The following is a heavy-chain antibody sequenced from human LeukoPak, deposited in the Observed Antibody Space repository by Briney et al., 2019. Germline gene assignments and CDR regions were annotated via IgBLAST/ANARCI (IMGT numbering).Heavy chain of an antibody. CDR2: INTNTGNP. V-gene: IGHV7-4-1*02. CDR3: ASWYSSGHEAFDI. J-gene: IGHJ3*02. Sequence: ASVKVSCKASGYIFSVYALIWVRQAPGQGLELMGWINTNTGNPTYAQGFTGRFVFSLDTSVSTAYLQISSLEAEDTAVYYCASWYSSGHEAFDIWGQGTMVTVSS. D-gene: IGHD6-19*01. CDR1: GYIFSVYA.